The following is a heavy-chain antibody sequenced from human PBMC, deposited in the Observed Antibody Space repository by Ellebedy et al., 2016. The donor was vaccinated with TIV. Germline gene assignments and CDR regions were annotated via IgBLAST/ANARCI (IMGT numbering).Heavy chain of an antibody. Sequence: PGGSLRLFCAASGFTFGSYRVTWVRQAPGKGLEWVSYITSSSTTIYYADSVKGRFTISRDNSKNTLYLQMSSLRAEDTAMYFFAKVPVGFCTTTPCFYLDYWGQGTRVTVFS. CDR1: GFTFGSYR. D-gene: IGHD2-2*01. CDR2: ITSSSTTI. CDR3: AKVPVGFCTTTPCFYLDY. V-gene: IGHV3-48*01. J-gene: IGHJ4*02.